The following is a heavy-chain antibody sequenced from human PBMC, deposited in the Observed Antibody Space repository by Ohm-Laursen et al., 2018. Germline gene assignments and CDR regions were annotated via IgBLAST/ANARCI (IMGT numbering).Heavy chain of an antibody. CDR2: IKSKTDGGTT. V-gene: IGHV3-15*01. J-gene: IGHJ4*02. CDR1: GFSFTDAW. Sequence: SLRLSCTASGFSFTDAWMSWVRQAPGKGLEWVGRIKSKTDGGTTDYAAPVKGRFTISRDDSKNTLYLQMNSLKTEDTAVYYCTTGSFYYLEYWGQGTLVTVSS. CDR3: TTGSFYYLEY.